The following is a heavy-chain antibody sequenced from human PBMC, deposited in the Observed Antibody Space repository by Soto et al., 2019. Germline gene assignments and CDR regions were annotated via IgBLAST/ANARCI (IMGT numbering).Heavy chain of an antibody. CDR3: ARQGSNGAYVYFPMDV. D-gene: IGHD3-16*01. CDR2: IFPDDSET. Sequence: GESLKISCEASGHSFASYWIGWVRQMPGKGLEWMGIIFPDDSETVYRPSFQGQVTISADKSISTAYLRWSSLKASDSATYYCARQGSNGAYVYFPMDVWGQGTTVTVSS. J-gene: IGHJ6*02. CDR1: GHSFASYW. V-gene: IGHV5-51*01.